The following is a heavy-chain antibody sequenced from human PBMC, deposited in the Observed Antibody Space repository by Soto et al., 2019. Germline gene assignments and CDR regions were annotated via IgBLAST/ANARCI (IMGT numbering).Heavy chain of an antibody. J-gene: IGHJ6*02. CDR2: IWYDGSNT. CDR1: GFTFSSYG. D-gene: IGHD2-15*01. CDR3: ARDCSGGTSLCYYHGMDA. V-gene: IGHV3-33*01. Sequence: QVQLVESGGGVVQPGRSLRLSCAASGFTFSSYGMHWVRQAPGKGLEWVAVIWYDGSNTYYVDSVKGRFTISRDNSKNTLYLQMNSLRAEDTAVYFCARDCSGGTSLCYYHGMDAWGQGTTVTVSS.